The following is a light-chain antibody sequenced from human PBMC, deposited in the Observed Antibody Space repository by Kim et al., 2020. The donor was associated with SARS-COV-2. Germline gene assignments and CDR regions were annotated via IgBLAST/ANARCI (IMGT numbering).Light chain of an antibody. V-gene: IGLV2-14*03. J-gene: IGLJ2*01. CDR2: DVS. CDR1: SSDGGGYNE. CDR3: SSYTSSSTLV. Sequence: GQSSTISGTGTSSDGGGYNEVSWYQQHPGKATKLMIYDVSNRPSGVSNRFSGSKSGNTAYLTISGLQAEDEADYYCSSYTSSSTLVFGGGTQLTVL.